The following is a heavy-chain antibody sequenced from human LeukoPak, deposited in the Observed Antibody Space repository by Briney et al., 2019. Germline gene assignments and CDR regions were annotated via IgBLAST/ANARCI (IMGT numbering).Heavy chain of an antibody. J-gene: IGHJ4*02. CDR3: TTDGEYYYGSAIDY. V-gene: IGHV3-15*07. Sequence: PGGSLRLSCVVSGFTFSKAWMNWVRQAPGKGLDWVGRIKSESDGGTRDYAAPVKGRFIISRDDSKNTLYLQMNSLKTEDTAIYYCTTDGEYYYGSAIDYWGQGTLVTVSS. CDR2: IKSESDGGTR. D-gene: IGHD3-10*01. CDR1: GFTFSKAW.